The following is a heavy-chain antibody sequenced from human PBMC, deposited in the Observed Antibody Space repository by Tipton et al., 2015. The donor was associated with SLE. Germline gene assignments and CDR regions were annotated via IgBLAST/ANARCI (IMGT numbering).Heavy chain of an antibody. CDR3: TTQGGWYNI. D-gene: IGHD6-19*01. V-gene: IGHV4-61*03. CDR1: GGSVSSGSYY. J-gene: IGHJ3*02. CDR2: IYYSGST. Sequence: TLSLTCTVSGGSVSSGSYYWSWIRQPPGKGLEWIGYIYYSGSTNYNPSLKSRVTISVDTSENHFSLKLSSVTAADTAVYYCTTQGGWYNIWGQGTMVTVSS.